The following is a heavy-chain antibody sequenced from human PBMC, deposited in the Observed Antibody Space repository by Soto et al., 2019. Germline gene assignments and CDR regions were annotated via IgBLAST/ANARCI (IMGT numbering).Heavy chain of an antibody. J-gene: IGHJ5*02. D-gene: IGHD3-10*01. CDR1: GGSFSGYY. V-gene: IGHV4-34*01. CDR2: INHSGST. CDR3: ARARGVIQSNWFDP. Sequence: SETLSLTCAVHGGSFSGYYWSWIRQPPGKGLEWIGEINHSGSTNYNPSLKSRVTISVDTSKNQFSLKLSSVTAADTAVYYCARARGVIQSNWFDPWGQGTLVTVSS.